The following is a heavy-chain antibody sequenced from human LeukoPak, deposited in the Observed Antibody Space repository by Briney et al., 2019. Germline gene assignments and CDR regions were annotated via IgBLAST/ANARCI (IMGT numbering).Heavy chain of an antibody. J-gene: IGHJ4*02. CDR1: GYTFTGYY. CDR2: INPKSGGT. V-gene: IGHV1-2*02. Sequence: ASVKVSCKASGYTFTGYYMHWVRQAPGHGLEWMGWINPKSGGTNYAQKFQGRVTMTRDTSISTDYMELSRLRSDDTAVYYCARGMKFGELLYYFDYWGQGTLVTVSS. CDR3: ARGMKFGELLYYFDY. D-gene: IGHD3-10*01.